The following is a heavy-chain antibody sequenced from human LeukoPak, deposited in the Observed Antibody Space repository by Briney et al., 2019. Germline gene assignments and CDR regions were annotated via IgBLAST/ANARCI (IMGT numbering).Heavy chain of an antibody. V-gene: IGHV3-7*03. Sequence: GGSLRLFCAASGVTFSSHWMNWARQAPGKGLECVASINHNGNVTYYVDSVKGRFTISRENAKNSLYLQMRNLRAEDTAVYFRAPGGGLHVWGQGATVTVSS. CDR1: GVTFSSHW. CDR2: INHNGNVT. CDR3: APGGGLHV. J-gene: IGHJ6*02. D-gene: IGHD3-10*01.